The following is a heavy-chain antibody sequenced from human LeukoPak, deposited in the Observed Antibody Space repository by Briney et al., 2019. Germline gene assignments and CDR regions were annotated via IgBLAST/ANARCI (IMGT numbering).Heavy chain of an antibody. V-gene: IGHV3-7*01. CDR1: GFTFSSYW. CDR3: ARSLWPEDY. J-gene: IGHJ4*02. Sequence: GGSLRLYCAASGFTFSSYWMSWVRQAPGKGLEWVANIKQDGSEKNYVDSVKGRFTISRDNAKTSLYLQMNSLRAEDTAVYYCARSLWPEDYWGQGILVTVSS. D-gene: IGHD5-18*01. CDR2: IKQDGSEK.